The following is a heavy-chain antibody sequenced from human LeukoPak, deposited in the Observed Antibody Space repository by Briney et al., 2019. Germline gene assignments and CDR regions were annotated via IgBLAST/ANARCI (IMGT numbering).Heavy chain of an antibody. CDR1: GFTFDDYA. Sequence: PGGSLRLSCAASGFTFDDYAMHWVRQAPGKGLVWVSLISGVGGSTYYADSVKGRFTISIDNAKNSLYLQMNSLRAEDTAVSYCTRAHIVATSVYIIYYYYGMDVWGQGTTVTVSS. CDR2: ISGVGGST. D-gene: IGHD5-12*01. J-gene: IGHJ6*02. CDR3: TRAHIVATSVYIIYYYYGMDV. V-gene: IGHV3-43*02.